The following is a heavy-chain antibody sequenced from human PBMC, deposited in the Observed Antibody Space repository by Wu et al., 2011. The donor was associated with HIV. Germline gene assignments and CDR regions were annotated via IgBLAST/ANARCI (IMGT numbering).Heavy chain of an antibody. CDR1: GYTFTGYY. V-gene: IGHV1-2*02. CDR2: INPNSGGT. CDR3: ARAPAATYYMDV. J-gene: IGHJ6*03. D-gene: IGHD2-2*01. Sequence: QVQLVQSGAEVKKPGASVKVSCKASGYTFTGYYMHWVRQAPGQGLEWMGWINPNSGGTSYAQKFQGRVTMTRDTSISTAYMELSRLRSDDTAMYYCARAPAATYYMDVWAKGPRSPSP.